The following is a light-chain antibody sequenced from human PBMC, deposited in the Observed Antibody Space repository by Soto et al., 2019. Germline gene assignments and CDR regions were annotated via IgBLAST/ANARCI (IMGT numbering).Light chain of an antibody. Sequence: DIQMTQSPSILSASVGDRITITCRASQSIDYWLAWYQQKPGKAPKVLISIASTLQSGVPSRFSGSGSGTEFTLTINRLQPDDVATYYCQQFYGNPTFGPGTKVDI. V-gene: IGKV1-5*01. CDR3: QQFYGNPT. CDR2: IAS. J-gene: IGKJ3*01. CDR1: QSIDYW.